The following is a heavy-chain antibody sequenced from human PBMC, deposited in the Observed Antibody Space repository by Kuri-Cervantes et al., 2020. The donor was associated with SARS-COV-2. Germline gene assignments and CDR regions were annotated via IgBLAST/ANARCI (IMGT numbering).Heavy chain of an antibody. D-gene: IGHD3-10*01. CDR2: INLNSGGT. J-gene: IGHJ6*02. V-gene: IGHV1-2*04. CDR1: GYTFTGYY. Sequence: GGSLRLSCKASGYTFTGYYMHWVRQAPGQGLEWMGWINLNSGGTNYAQKFQGWVTMTRDTSISTVYMELSRLRSDDTAVYYCARGMVRGLIQSYYYGMDVWGQGTTVTVSS. CDR3: ARGMVRGLIQSYYYGMDV.